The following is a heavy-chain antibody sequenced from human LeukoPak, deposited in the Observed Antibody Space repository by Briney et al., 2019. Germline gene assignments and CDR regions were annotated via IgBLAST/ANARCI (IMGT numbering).Heavy chain of an antibody. V-gene: IGHV1-69*04. D-gene: IGHD2-2*01. CDR2: IIPILGLA. CDR3: ARPQVEPDYYSMDV. CDR1: GGTFSSYA. Sequence: WASVKVSCKASGGTFSSYAISWVRQAPGQGLEWMGKIIPILGLANYAQKVQGRVTITADKSTSTVYMDLSNLRFEDTAVYYCARPQVEPDYYSMDVWGQGTTVTVSS. J-gene: IGHJ6*02.